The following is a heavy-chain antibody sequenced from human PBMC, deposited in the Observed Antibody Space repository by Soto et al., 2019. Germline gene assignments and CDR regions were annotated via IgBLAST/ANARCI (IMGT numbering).Heavy chain of an antibody. D-gene: IGHD2-15*01. CDR2: INHSGST. CDR1: GGSFSGYY. V-gene: IGHV4-34*01. J-gene: IGHJ3*02. CDR3: ARVGPGYCSGGSCRGGAFDI. Sequence: SETLSLTCAVYGGSFSGYYWSWIRQPPGKGLEWIGEINHSGSTNYNPSLKSRVTISVDTSKNQFSLKLSSVTAADTAVYYCARVGPGYCSGGSCRGGAFDIWGQGTMVTV.